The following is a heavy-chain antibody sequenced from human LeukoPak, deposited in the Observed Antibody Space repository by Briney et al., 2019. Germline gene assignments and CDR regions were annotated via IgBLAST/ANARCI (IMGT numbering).Heavy chain of an antibody. CDR1: GGSISSSNW. CDR3: ARVGGYYDILTGYYTPSYFDY. CDR2: IYHSGST. D-gene: IGHD3-9*01. V-gene: IGHV4-4*02. Sequence: SETLSLTCAVSGGSISSSNWWSWVRQPPGKGLEWIGEIYHSGSTNYNPSLKSRVTISVDKSKNQFSLKLSPVTAADTAVYYCARVGGYYDILTGYYTPSYFDYWGQGTLVTVSS. J-gene: IGHJ4*02.